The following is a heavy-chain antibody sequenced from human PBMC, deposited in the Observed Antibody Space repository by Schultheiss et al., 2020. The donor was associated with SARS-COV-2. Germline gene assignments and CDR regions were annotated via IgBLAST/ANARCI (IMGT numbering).Heavy chain of an antibody. V-gene: IGHV3-33*01. CDR1: GFTFDSYG. CDR3: ARDFLVMTPLGMDV. J-gene: IGHJ6*02. CDR2: IWYDGSNK. D-gene: IGHD3-9*01. Sequence: GESLKISCAASGFTFDSYGMHWVRQAPGQGLEWVAVIWYDGSNKDYEDSVKGRFTISRDNSKNTLYLQMNSLRAEDTAVYYCARDFLVMTPLGMDVWGQGTTVTVSS.